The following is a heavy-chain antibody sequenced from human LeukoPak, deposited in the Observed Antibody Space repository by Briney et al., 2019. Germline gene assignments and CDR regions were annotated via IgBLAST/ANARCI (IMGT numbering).Heavy chain of an antibody. D-gene: IGHD5-18*01. J-gene: IGHJ4*02. CDR3: ARDIGGGGYSYGSPDY. Sequence: GGSLRLSCAASGFTFSSYAMHWVRQAPGKGLEYVSAISSNGGSTYYANSVKGRFTISRDNSKNTLYLQMGSLRAEDMAVYYCARDIGGGGYSYGSPDYWGQETLVTVSS. V-gene: IGHV3-64*01. CDR1: GFTFSSYA. CDR2: ISSNGGST.